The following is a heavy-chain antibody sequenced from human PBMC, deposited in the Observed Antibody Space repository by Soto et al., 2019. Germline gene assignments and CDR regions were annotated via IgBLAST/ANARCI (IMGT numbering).Heavy chain of an antibody. CDR2: INPNSGGT. J-gene: IGHJ6*02. CDR1: GYTFTDYY. D-gene: IGHD3-9*01. V-gene: IGHV1-2*04. CDR3: ARHQVGYFEQDFYYYGMDV. Sequence: ASVKVSCKASGYTFTDYYIHWVRQAPGQGLECMGWINPNSGGTDYAQKFQGWVTMTRDTSISTAYMELSSLKASDTAVYYCARHQVGYFEQDFYYYGMDVWGQGTTVTVSS.